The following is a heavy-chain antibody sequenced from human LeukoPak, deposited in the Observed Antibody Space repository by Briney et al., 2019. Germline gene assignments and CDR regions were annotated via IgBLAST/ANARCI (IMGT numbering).Heavy chain of an antibody. J-gene: IGHJ5*02. D-gene: IGHD6-13*01. V-gene: IGHV1-8*02. CDR3: ARDLIAAAA. CDR1: GYTFTSYY. CDR2: MNPNSGNT. Sequence: RASVKVSCKASGYTFTSYYMHWVRQAPGQGLEWMGWMNPNSGNTGYAQKFQGRVTMTRNTSISTAYMELSSLRSEDTAVYYCARDLIAAAAWGQGTLVTVPS.